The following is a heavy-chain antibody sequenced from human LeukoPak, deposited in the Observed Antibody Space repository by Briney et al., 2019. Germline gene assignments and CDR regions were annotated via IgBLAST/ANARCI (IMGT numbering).Heavy chain of an antibody. CDR3: ARARLSPYSSSWYYFGY. Sequence: ASVKVSCTASGYTFTSHGISWVRQPPGQGLEWFGWISAYNSNTNYAQNLQGRVTITTDTSTSTPYMELRSLRSDDTAVYYCARARLSPYSSSWYYFGYWGQGTLVTVSS. CDR1: GYTFTSHG. D-gene: IGHD6-13*01. J-gene: IGHJ4*02. CDR2: ISAYNSNT. V-gene: IGHV1-18*04.